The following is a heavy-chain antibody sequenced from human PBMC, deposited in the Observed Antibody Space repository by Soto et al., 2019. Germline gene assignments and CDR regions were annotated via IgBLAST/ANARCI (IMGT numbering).Heavy chain of an antibody. V-gene: IGHV4-39*07. D-gene: IGHD2-2*01. J-gene: IGHJ6*02. Sequence: SETLSLTCSVSGGSINNTNYSWVWIRQPPGKGLEWIGMIYYNGRTYYSESLKSRVTISVDPSKNQFSLKLSSVTAADTAVYYCARVVVVVYGMDVWGQGTTVTVSS. CDR1: GGSINNTNYS. CDR3: ARVVVVVYGMDV. CDR2: IYYNGRT.